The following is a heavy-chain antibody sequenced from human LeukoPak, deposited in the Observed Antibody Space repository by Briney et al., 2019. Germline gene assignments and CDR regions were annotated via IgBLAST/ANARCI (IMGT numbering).Heavy chain of an antibody. V-gene: IGHV3-23*01. CDR3: AKHRGHAYFDY. CDR1: GFTFSSYA. J-gene: IGHJ4*02. D-gene: IGHD1-26*01. CDR2: ISGRGDST. Sequence: GGSLRLSCAASGFTFSSYAMSWVRQAPGKGLEWVSGISGRGDSTYYADSVKGRFAISRDNSKNTLYLQMSGLRADDTAVYYCAKHRGHAYFDYWGQGTLVTVSS.